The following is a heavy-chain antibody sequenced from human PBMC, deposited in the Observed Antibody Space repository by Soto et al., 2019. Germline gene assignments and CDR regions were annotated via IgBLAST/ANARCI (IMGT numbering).Heavy chain of an antibody. J-gene: IGHJ4*02. CDR3: ARDYYGSGSYYKPFDY. CDR1: GFTFSSYG. D-gene: IGHD3-10*01. V-gene: IGHV3-33*01. Sequence: GGSLRLSCAASGFTFSSYGMHCVRQAPGKGLEWVAVIWYDGSNKYYADSVKGRFTISRNNSKNTLYLQMNSLRAEDTAVYYCARDYYGSGSYYKPFDYWGQGTLVTVSS. CDR2: IWYDGSNK.